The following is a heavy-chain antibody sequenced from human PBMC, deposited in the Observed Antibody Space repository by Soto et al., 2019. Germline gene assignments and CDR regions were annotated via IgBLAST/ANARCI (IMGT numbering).Heavy chain of an antibody. Sequence: GGSLRLSCAASGFTFSSYWMSWVRQAPGKGLEWVANIKQDGSEKYYVDSVKGRFTISRDNAKNSLYLQMNSLRAEDTAVYYCALDIVVVVAAVPVSHAFDIWGQGTMVTVSS. J-gene: IGHJ3*02. D-gene: IGHD2-15*01. CDR2: IKQDGSEK. V-gene: IGHV3-7*01. CDR1: GFTFSSYW. CDR3: ALDIVVVVAAVPVSHAFDI.